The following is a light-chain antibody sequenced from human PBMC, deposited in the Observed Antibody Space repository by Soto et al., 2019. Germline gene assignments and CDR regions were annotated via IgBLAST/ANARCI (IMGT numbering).Light chain of an antibody. Sequence: DIRMTQSPSTLSASVGDRVTITCRASQSIRNWLAWYQQKPGKAPKLLIYDASTLQSGVPSRFSGSGSGTEFTLTITSLLPDDFATYYCQQYNTYWTFGQGTKVDI. CDR1: QSIRNW. J-gene: IGKJ1*01. CDR3: QQYNTYWT. V-gene: IGKV1-5*01. CDR2: DAS.